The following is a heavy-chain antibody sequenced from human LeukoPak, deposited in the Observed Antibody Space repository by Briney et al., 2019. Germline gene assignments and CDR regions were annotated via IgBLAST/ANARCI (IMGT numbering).Heavy chain of an antibody. CDR3: ARVQLWFGELYPPFDY. D-gene: IGHD3-10*01. CDR2: IYPGDSDT. J-gene: IGHJ4*02. Sequence: GESLKISCKGSGSSFTSYWIGWVRQMPGKGLEWMGIIYPGDSDTRYSPSFQGQVTISADKSISTAYLQWSSLKASDTAMYYCARVQLWFGELYPPFDYWGQGTLVTVSS. CDR1: GSSFTSYW. V-gene: IGHV5-51*01.